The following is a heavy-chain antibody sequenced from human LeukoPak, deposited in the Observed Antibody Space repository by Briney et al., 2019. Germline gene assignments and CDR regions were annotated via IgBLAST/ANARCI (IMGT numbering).Heavy chain of an antibody. Sequence: ASVKVSCKASGYTFTGYYMHWVRQAPGQGLEWMGWINPNSGGTNYAQKFQDRVTMTRDTSISTAYMELSRLRSDDTAVYYCARSMIIPDDAFDIWGQGTMVTVSS. V-gene: IGHV1-2*02. CDR2: INPNSGGT. CDR1: GYTFTGYY. D-gene: IGHD3-22*01. CDR3: ARSMIIPDDAFDI. J-gene: IGHJ3*02.